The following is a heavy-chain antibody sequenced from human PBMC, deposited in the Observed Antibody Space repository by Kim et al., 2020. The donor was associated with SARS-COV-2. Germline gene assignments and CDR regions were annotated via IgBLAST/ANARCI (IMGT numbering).Heavy chain of an antibody. D-gene: IGHD6-19*01. CDR3: ASGGYSSGWYRDYYYYGMDV. CDR1: GFTFSSYS. V-gene: IGHV3-48*02. Sequence: GGSLRLSCAASGFTFSSYSMNWVRQAPGKGLEWVSYISSSSSTIYYADSVKGRFTISRDNAKNSLYLQMNSLRDEDTAVYYCASGGYSSGWYRDYYYYGMDVWGQGTTVTVSS. J-gene: IGHJ6*02. CDR2: ISSSSSTI.